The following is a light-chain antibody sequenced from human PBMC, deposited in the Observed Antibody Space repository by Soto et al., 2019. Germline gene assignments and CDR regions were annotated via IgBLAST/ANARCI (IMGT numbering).Light chain of an antibody. Sequence: QSVLTQPASVSGSPGQSITISCTGTSSDVGGYNYVSWYQQHPGKAPKLMIYDVSNRPSGVSNRFSGSRSGNTASLTISGLQAEDEAHYYCSSYTGSTTRVVFGGGTKVTVL. J-gene: IGLJ2*01. V-gene: IGLV2-14*01. CDR1: SSDVGGYNY. CDR3: SSYTGSTTRVV. CDR2: DVS.